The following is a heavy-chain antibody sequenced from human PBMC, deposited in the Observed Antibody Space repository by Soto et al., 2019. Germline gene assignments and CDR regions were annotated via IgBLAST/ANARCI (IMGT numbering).Heavy chain of an antibody. J-gene: IGHJ5*02. CDR3: ARLTVEDYCDYVHWFDP. V-gene: IGHV1-69*12. D-gene: IGHD4-17*01. Sequence: QVQLVQSGAEVKKPGSSVKVSCKASGGTFSSYAISWVRQAPGQGLEWMGGIIPIFGTANYAQKFQGRVTITADESTSTAYMELSSLRSEDTAVYYCARLTVEDYCDYVHWFDPWGQGTLVTVSS. CDR2: IIPIFGTA. CDR1: GGTFSSYA.